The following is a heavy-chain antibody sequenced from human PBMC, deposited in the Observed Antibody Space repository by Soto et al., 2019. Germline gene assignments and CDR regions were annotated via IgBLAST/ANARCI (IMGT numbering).Heavy chain of an antibody. CDR2: IYYSGST. Sequence: SETLSLTCTVSGGSISSYYWSWIRQPPGKGLEWIGYIYYSGSTNYNPSLKSRVTISVDTSKNQFSLKLSSVTAADTAVYYCARETGKTYYDILTGYPESDDAFDIWGQGTMVTVSS. J-gene: IGHJ3*02. CDR1: GGSISSYY. V-gene: IGHV4-59*01. CDR3: ARETGKTYYDILTGYPESDDAFDI. D-gene: IGHD3-9*01.